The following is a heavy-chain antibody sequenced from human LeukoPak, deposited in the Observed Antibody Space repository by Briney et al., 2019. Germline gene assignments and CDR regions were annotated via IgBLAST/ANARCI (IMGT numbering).Heavy chain of an antibody. V-gene: IGHV1-2*02. D-gene: IGHD3-22*01. CDR2: INPNSGGT. Sequence: ASVKVSCKASGYTFTGYYMHWVRQAPGQGLEWMGWINPNSGGTNYAQKFQGRVTMTRDTSISTAYMELSRLRSDDTAVYYCARVYYDSSGYSPGEYFQHWGQGTLVTVSS. CDR3: ARVYYDSSGYSPGEYFQH. CDR1: GYTFTGYY. J-gene: IGHJ1*01.